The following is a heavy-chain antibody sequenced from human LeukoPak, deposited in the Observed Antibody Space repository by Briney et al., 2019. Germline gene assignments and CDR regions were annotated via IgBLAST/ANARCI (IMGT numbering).Heavy chain of an antibody. V-gene: IGHV3-23*01. J-gene: IGHJ5*02. CDR3: AKNVALGYCSSTSCPIDP. CDR1: GFTFSDYA. D-gene: IGHD2-2*01. CDR2: ISGSDGGA. Sequence: GGSLRLSCAASGFTFSDYAMNWVRQAPGKGLEWVSAISGSDGGAHYSDSVKGRITISRDNSKNTLFLQMSSLRAEDTAIYYCAKNVALGYCSSTSCPIDPWGQGTLVTVSS.